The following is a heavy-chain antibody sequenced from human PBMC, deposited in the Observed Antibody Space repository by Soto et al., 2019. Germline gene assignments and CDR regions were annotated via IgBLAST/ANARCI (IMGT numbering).Heavy chain of an antibody. J-gene: IGHJ4*02. CDR2: IYPGDSDT. CDR3: ARLDYYDQVAPPGIGGSRDY. V-gene: IGHV5-51*01. CDR1: GYSFTSYW. Sequence: PGESLKISCKGSGYSFTSYWIGWVRQMPGKGLEWMGIIYPGDSDTRYSPSFQGQVTISADKSISTAYLQWSSLKASDAAMYYCARLDYYDQVAPPGIGGSRDYWGQGTLVTVSS. D-gene: IGHD3-22*01.